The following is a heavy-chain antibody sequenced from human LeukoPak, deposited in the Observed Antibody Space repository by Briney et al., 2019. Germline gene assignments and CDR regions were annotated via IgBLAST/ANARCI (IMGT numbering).Heavy chain of an antibody. Sequence: RASVKVSCKASGGTFSSYAISWVRQAPGQGLEWMGRIIPILGIANYAQKFQGRVTITADKSTSTAYMELSSLRSEDTAVYYCARAEPVDTTAYYYYGMDVWGQGTTVTVSS. J-gene: IGHJ6*02. V-gene: IGHV1-69*04. CDR3: ARAEPVDTTAYYYYGMDV. CDR2: IIPILGIA. CDR1: GGTFSSYA. D-gene: IGHD5-18*01.